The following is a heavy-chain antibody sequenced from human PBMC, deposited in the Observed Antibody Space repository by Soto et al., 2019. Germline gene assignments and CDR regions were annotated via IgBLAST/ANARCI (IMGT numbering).Heavy chain of an antibody. V-gene: IGHV3-74*01. CDR2: INSDGSIT. CDR1: GFTFSSYW. CDR3: VRYPRSVGGSYRPDY. J-gene: IGHJ4*02. Sequence: GSLRLSCAAAGFTFSSYWMHWVRQVPEKGLVWVSRINSDGSITNYADAVKGRFTISRDNVKNTLYLQMNSLRAEDTAVYYCVRYPRSVGGSYRPDYWGQGTLVTVSS. D-gene: IGHD3-16*02.